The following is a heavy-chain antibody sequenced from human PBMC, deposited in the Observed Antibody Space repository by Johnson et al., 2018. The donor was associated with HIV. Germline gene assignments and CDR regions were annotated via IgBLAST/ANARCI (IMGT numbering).Heavy chain of an antibody. CDR2: IKSKTDGGTT. CDR3: TTDSTRREYSSSWRPRTPWDVFDI. J-gene: IGHJ3*02. D-gene: IGHD6-13*01. CDR1: GFTFSNAW. V-gene: IGHV3-15*01. Sequence: VQLVESGGGLVKPGGSLRLSCAASGFTFSNAWMSWVRQAPGKGLEWVGRIKSKTDGGTTDYAAPVKGRFTISGDDSKNTLYLQMNSLKTEDTAVYYCTTDSTRREYSSSWRPRTPWDVFDIWGQGTMVTVSS.